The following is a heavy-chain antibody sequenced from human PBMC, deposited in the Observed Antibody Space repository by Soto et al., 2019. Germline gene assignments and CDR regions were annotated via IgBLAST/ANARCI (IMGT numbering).Heavy chain of an antibody. J-gene: IGHJ4*02. Sequence: GGSLRLSCAASGFTFNNYAMSWVRQAPGKGLEWVSSISGSGVSTYYGDSVQGRFTVSRDNSRNTLYLQMNSLRPEDTAVYYCAKDRGYDDWTYYFDYWGQGTLVTVSS. CDR1: GFTFNNYA. CDR2: ISGSGVST. D-gene: IGHD5-12*01. V-gene: IGHV3-23*01. CDR3: AKDRGYDDWTYYFDY.